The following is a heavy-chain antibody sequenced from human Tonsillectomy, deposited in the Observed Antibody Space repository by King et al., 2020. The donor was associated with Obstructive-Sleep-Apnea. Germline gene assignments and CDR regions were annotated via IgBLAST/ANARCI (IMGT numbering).Heavy chain of an antibody. CDR1: RFTFSSYR. J-gene: IGHJ4*02. CDR3: AREYCSRTSCYDGLDY. CDR2: IISSRSTI. D-gene: IGHD2-2*01. V-gene: IGHV3-48*04. Sequence: DVQLVESGGGLVQPGGSLRLSCAASRFTFSSYRMNWVRQAPGKGLEWVSYIISSRSTIYYADSVKGRFTISRDNAKNSLYLQLNSLRAEDTAVYYCAREYCSRTSCYDGLDYWGQGTLVTVSS.